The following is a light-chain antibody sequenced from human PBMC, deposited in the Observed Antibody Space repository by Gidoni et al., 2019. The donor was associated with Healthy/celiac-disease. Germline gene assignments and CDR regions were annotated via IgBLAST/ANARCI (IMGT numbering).Light chain of an antibody. CDR3: QQRSNWPEFT. CDR2: DAS. V-gene: IGKV3-11*01. CDR1: QSVSSY. J-gene: IGKJ3*01. Sequence: EIVLTQSPATLSLSPGERATLSCRASQSVSSYLAGYQQKPGQAPRLLIYDASNRATGIPARFSGSGSGTDFTLTISSLEPEDFAVYYCQQRSNWPEFTFGPGTKVDIK.